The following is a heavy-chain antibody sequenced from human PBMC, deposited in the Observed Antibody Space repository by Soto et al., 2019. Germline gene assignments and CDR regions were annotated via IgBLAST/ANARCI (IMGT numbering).Heavy chain of an antibody. V-gene: IGHV4-34*01. CDR1: GGSFSGYY. CDR3: ARVYASGSLATYYYYYYGMDV. D-gene: IGHD3-16*01. J-gene: IGHJ6*02. CDR2: INHSGST. Sequence: SETLSLTCAVYGGSFSGYYWSWIRQPPGKGLEWIGEINHSGSTNYNPSLKSRVTISVDTSKNQFSLKLSSVTAADTAVYYCARVYASGSLATYYYYYYGMDVWGQGTTVTVSS.